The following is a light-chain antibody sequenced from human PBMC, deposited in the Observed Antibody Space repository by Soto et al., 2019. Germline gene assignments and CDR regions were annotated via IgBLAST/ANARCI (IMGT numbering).Light chain of an antibody. CDR1: QSISSW. CDR2: RAS. V-gene: IGKV1-5*03. J-gene: IGKJ2*01. Sequence: DIQMTQSPSTLSASVGDRVTITCRASQSISSWLAWYQQKPGKAPKLLIYRASSLRSGVPSRFSGSGSGTEFTLTISSLQHDDFATYYWQQYDSSVYTFGQGTKLEIK. CDR3: QQYDSSVYT.